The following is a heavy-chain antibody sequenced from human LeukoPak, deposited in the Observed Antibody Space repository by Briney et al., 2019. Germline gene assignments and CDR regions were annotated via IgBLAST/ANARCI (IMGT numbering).Heavy chain of an antibody. V-gene: IGHV1-69*13. D-gene: IGHD6-19*01. Sequence: SVKVSYKASGGTFSSYAISWVRQAPGQGLEWMGGIIPIFGTANYAQKFQGRVTITADESTSTAYMELSSLRSEDTAVYYCAREAAVAGTYYYGMDVWGQGTTVTVSS. CDR3: AREAAVAGTYYYGMDV. CDR2: IIPIFGTA. CDR1: GGTFSSYA. J-gene: IGHJ6*02.